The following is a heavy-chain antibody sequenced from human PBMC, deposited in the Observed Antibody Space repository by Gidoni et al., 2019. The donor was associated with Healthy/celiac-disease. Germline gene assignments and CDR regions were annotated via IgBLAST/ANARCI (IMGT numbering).Heavy chain of an antibody. D-gene: IGHD2-15*01. Sequence: QVQLVESGGGVVQPGRSLRLSCAASGFTFSSYAIHWVRQAPGKGLEWVAVISYDGSNKYYADSVKGRFTISRDNSKNTLYLQMNSLRAEDTAVYYCARGRVVVAAKGVYNWFDPWGQGTLVTVSS. J-gene: IGHJ5*02. CDR2: ISYDGSNK. CDR1: GFTFSSYA. V-gene: IGHV3-30*04. CDR3: ARGRVVVAAKGVYNWFDP.